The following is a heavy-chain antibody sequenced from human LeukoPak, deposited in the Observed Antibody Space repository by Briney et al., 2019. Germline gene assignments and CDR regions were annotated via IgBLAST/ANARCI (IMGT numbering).Heavy chain of an antibody. D-gene: IGHD6-13*01. CDR2: IYTSGST. CDR1: GGSFSGYY. Sequence: SETLSLTCAVYGGSFSGYYWSWIRQPAGKGLEWIGRIYTSGSTNYNPSLKSRVTMSVDTSKNQFSLKLSSVTAADTAVYYCARAADVGSWYFNYFDYWGQGTLVTVSS. V-gene: IGHV4-59*10. J-gene: IGHJ4*02. CDR3: ARAADVGSWYFNYFDY.